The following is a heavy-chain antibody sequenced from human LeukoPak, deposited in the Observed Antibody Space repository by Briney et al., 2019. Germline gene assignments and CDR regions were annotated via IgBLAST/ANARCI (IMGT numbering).Heavy chain of an antibody. Sequence: PGGSLRLSCAASGFTFSRNGMHWVRQAPGKGLEWVAVTWYDGSNEYYADSVKGRFTVSRDNSKNTMYLQMNSLRAEDTAVYYCARAGGRDGYNPIFDYWGQGTLVTVSS. V-gene: IGHV3-33*01. CDR2: TWYDGSNE. CDR3: ARAGGRDGYNPIFDY. J-gene: IGHJ4*02. D-gene: IGHD5-24*01. CDR1: GFTFSRNG.